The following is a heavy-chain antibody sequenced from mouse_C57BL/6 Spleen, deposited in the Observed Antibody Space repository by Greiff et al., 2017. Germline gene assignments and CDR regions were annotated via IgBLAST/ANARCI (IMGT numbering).Heavy chain of an antibody. CDR2: IYPGDGGT. CDR1: GYAFSSSW. D-gene: IGHD2-4*01. J-gene: IGHJ4*01. CDR3: ARSCDYDKGYAMDY. Sequence: VQLQQSGPELVKPGASVKISCKASGYAFSSSWMNWVKQRPGKGLEWIGRIYPGDGGTNYNGKFKGKATLTADKSSSTAYMQLSSLTSEDAAVYFYARSCDYDKGYAMDYWGQGTSVTVSS. V-gene: IGHV1-82*01.